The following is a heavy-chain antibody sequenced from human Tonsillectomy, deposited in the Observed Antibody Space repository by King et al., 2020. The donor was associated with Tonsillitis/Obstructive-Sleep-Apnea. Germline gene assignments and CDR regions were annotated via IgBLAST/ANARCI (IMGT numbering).Heavy chain of an antibody. CDR2: IYYSGST. CDR3: ARLDLVVSDGFDI. D-gene: IGHD2-2*01. CDR1: GGYFRRYY. J-gene: IGHJ3*02. V-gene: IGHV4-59*01. Sequence: QLQESGPGLVKPSETLSLTCTVSGGYFRRYYWSWIRQPPGKGLEWIGYIYYSGSTNYNPSLKSRLTISVDTSKNQFALRLSSVTAADTAVYYCARLDLVVSDGFDIWGEGTMVTVSS.